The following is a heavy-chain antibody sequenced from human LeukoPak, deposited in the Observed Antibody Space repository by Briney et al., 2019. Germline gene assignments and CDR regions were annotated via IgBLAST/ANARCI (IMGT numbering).Heavy chain of an antibody. CDR1: GFTLNSFG. J-gene: IGHJ5*02. D-gene: IGHD6-13*01. CDR2: ISSTSGTI. CDR3: ARDLAAGILWFDP. V-gene: IGHV3-48*01. Sequence: PGGSLRLSXAASGFTLNSFGMNWVRQAPGKGLEWVSYISSTSGTIYYADSVKGRFTISRDSARTSLYLQMNSLRAEDTAVYYCARDLAAGILWFDPWGQGILVTVSS.